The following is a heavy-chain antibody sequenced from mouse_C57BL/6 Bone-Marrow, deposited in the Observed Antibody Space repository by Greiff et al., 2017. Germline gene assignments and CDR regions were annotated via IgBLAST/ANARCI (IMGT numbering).Heavy chain of an antibody. CDR2: IDPENGDT. V-gene: IGHV14-4*01. CDR3: TTDSNYVPYYYAMDY. Sequence: EVQLQQSGAELVRPGASVKLSCTASGFNIKDDYMHWVKQRPEQGLEWIGWIDPENGDTEYASKFQGKATITADTSSNTAYLQLSSLTSEDTAVYYCTTDSNYVPYYYAMDYWGQGTSVTVSS. J-gene: IGHJ4*01. CDR1: GFNIKDDY. D-gene: IGHD2-5*01.